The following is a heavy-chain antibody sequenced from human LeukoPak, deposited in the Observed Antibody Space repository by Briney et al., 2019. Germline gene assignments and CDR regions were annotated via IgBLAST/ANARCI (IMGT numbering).Heavy chain of an antibody. D-gene: IGHD6-13*01. Sequence: ASVKVSCKASGYTFTGYYIHWVRQAPGQGLEWMGWINPNSGGTNYAQKFQGRVTMTRDTSISTAYMELSRLRSDDTALYYCAREDAGYSSSCHDYWGQGTLVTVSS. J-gene: IGHJ4*02. CDR2: INPNSGGT. V-gene: IGHV1-2*02. CDR3: AREDAGYSSSCHDY. CDR1: GYTFTGYY.